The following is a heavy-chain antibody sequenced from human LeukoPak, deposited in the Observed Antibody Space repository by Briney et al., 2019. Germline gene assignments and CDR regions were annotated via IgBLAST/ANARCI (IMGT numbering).Heavy chain of an antibody. CDR1: GGSIYISNYF. J-gene: IGHJ4*02. CDR2: ISYSAST. Sequence: SETLSLTCTVSGGSIYISNYFWAWIRQPPGKGLEWIGTISYSASTYYNPSLKSRVTISVDTSKNQFSLKLSSVTAADTAVYYCARHNFRRVDYWGQGTLVTVSS. V-gene: IGHV4-39*01. CDR3: ARHNFRRVDY.